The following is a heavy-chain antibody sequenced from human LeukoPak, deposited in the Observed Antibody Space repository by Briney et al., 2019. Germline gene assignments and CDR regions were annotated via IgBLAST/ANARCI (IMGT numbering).Heavy chain of an antibody. V-gene: IGHV5-51*01. CDR3: ARDSRSRSSSWINYYYYGMDV. Sequence: GASVKISCKASGYSFTSYWIGWVRQMPGKGLEWMGSIYPGDSDTRYSPSFQGQVTISADKSISTAYLQWSSLKASDTAMYYCARDSRSRSSSWINYYYYGMDVWGQGTTVTVSS. CDR2: IYPGDSDT. J-gene: IGHJ6*02. D-gene: IGHD6-13*01. CDR1: GYSFTSYW.